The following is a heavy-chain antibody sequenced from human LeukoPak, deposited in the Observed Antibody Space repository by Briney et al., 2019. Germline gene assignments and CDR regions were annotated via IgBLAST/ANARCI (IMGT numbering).Heavy chain of an antibody. CDR3: ARDGDAPMTDFDY. J-gene: IGHJ4*02. D-gene: IGHD2-21*02. CDR1: GFTFSSYW. CDR2: IKTDGSIT. Sequence: PGGSLRLSCAASGFTFSSYWMCWVRQDPGKGLAWVSCIKTDGSITAYAGSVKGRFTISRDNAKNTLYLQMNSLRAVDTAVYYCARDGDAPMTDFDYWGQGTLVTVSS. V-gene: IGHV3-74*01.